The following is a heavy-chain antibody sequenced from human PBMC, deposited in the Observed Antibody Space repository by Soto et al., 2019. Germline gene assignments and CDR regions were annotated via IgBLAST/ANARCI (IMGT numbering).Heavy chain of an antibody. CDR2: IYYSGST. CDR3: ARAGGRLLSYIGYYYCYMDV. CDR1: GGSISSGGYY. V-gene: IGHV4-31*03. Sequence: QVQLQESGPGLVKPSQTLSLTCTVSGGSISSGGYYWSWIRQHPGKGLEWIGYIYYSGSTYYNPSLKSRVTISVDTAKDQFSRKLSCVSAADTAVYYCARAGGRLLSYIGYYYCYMDVWGKGTTVTVSS. J-gene: IGHJ6*03. D-gene: IGHD2-2*01.